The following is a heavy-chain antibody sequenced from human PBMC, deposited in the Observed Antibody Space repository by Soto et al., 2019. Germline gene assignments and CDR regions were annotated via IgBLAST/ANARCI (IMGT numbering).Heavy chain of an antibody. V-gene: IGHV3-23*01. J-gene: IGHJ4*02. CDR3: VKAGSSGWRNYFDH. D-gene: IGHD6-19*01. CDR1: GFAFSTFA. CDR2: ISISGDRT. Sequence: PVGSLRLSCATSGFAFSTFAMSWVRRAPGKGLEWVSAISISGDRTYYADSVKGRFFISRDNSNNTVFLRVSSLRVEDTATYYCVKAGSSGWRNYFDHWGQGTPVTVSS.